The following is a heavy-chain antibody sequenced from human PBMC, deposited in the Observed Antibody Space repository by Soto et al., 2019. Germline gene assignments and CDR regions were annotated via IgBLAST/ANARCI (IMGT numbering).Heavy chain of an antibody. J-gene: IGHJ4*02. V-gene: IGHV1-3*01. CDR2: IDPGNGNT. D-gene: IGHD3-9*01. Sequence: QVQLVQSGAEVKNPGASVKVSCRASGYTFTGNAIHWIRQAPGQRLEWIGKIDPGNGNTKYSQNFQGRVTITRDTSASAAYMELNTLGSGDTSIYYCARSETGSSRFDYWGQGTLVTVSS. CDR3: ARSETGSSRFDY. CDR1: GYTFTGNA.